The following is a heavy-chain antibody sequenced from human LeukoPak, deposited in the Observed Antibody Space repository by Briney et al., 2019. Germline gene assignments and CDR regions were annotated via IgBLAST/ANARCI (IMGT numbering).Heavy chain of an antibody. D-gene: IGHD3-22*01. V-gene: IGHV1-69*13. Sequence: SVNVSCKASGGTFSSYAISWVRQAPGQGLEWVGGIIPIFGTANYAQKFQGRVTITADESTSTAYMELSSLRSEDTAVYYCARVYYDSSGAIPDYWGQGTLVTVSS. CDR2: IIPIFGTA. CDR1: GGTFSSYA. CDR3: ARVYYDSSGAIPDY. J-gene: IGHJ4*02.